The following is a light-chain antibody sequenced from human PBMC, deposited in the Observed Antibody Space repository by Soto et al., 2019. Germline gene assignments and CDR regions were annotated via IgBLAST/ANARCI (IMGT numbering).Light chain of an antibody. CDR2: LGS. V-gene: IGKV2-28*01. CDR1: HYLLHSSGYNY. Sequence: VVTQSPLSLTVTPGEPASISCRSSHYLLHSSGYNYLDWYLQKPGQSPQVLIYLGSNRAAGAPDRCGGSGAATYSTPKISREDAEEVGFYYCKQALEMPYTFGQGTKLEIK. J-gene: IGKJ2*01. CDR3: KQALEMPYT.